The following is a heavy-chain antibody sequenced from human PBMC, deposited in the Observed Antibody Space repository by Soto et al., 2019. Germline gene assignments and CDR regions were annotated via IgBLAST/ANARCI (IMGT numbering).Heavy chain of an antibody. J-gene: IGHJ4*02. CDR1: GGSISDYY. V-gene: IGHV4-59*08. CDR3: ARQAID. CDR2: VYYSGTT. Sequence: QVQLQESGPGLVKPSETLSLTCTVSGGSISDYYWSWFRQAPGKGLDWIGYVYYSGTTNYNPSLQSRVTMSVDTSKNQFSLKLSSVTAADTAXYYCARQAIDWGQGTLVTVSS.